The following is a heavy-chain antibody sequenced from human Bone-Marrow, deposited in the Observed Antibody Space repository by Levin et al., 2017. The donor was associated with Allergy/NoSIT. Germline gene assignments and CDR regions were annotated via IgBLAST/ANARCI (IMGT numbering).Heavy chain of an antibody. Sequence: GESLKISCKASGYTFTAFDIVWVRRATGRGLEWMGRMNPNSGNTGYAQIFQGRVTMTRNTATNTAYMELSSLTSGDTGVYYCARGDGSSSSHNWGQGTLVTVSS. V-gene: IGHV1-8*01. D-gene: IGHD6-19*01. CDR3: ARGDGSSSSHN. CDR1: GYTFTAFD. J-gene: IGHJ1*01. CDR2: MNPNSGNT.